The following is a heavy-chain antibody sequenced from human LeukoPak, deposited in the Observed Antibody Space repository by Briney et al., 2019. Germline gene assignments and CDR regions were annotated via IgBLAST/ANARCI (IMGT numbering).Heavy chain of an antibody. J-gene: IGHJ6*02. CDR1: GFTFSSYG. Sequence: GGSLRLSCAASGFTFSSYGMHWVRQAPGKGLEWVAVISYDGSNKYYADSVKGRFTISRDNSKNTLYLQMNSLRAEDTAVYYCAKAHVLLWFGELLSYGMDVWGQGTTVTVSS. D-gene: IGHD3-10*01. CDR2: ISYDGSNK. CDR3: AKAHVLLWFGELLSYGMDV. V-gene: IGHV3-30*18.